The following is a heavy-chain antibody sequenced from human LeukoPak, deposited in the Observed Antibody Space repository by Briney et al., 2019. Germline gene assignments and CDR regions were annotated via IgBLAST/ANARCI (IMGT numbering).Heavy chain of an antibody. J-gene: IGHJ4*02. CDR3: ARAKFGTPPDY. CDR2: IGTAGDT. Sequence: GGSLRLSCAASGFTFSSYDMHWVRQATGKGLEWVSAIGTAGDTYYPGSVKGRFTISRENAKNSLYLQMNSLRAGDTAVYYCARAKFGTPPDYWGQGTLVTVSS. D-gene: IGHD3-16*01. CDR1: GFTFSSYD. V-gene: IGHV3-13*01.